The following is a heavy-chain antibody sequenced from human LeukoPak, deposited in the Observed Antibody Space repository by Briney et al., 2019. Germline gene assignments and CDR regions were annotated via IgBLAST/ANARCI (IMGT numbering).Heavy chain of an antibody. CDR2: INPNSGGT. J-gene: IGHJ6*04. Sequence: GASVKVSCKASGYTFTGYYMYWGRQGPGQGLEWMGWINPNSGGTNYAQKFQGWVTMTRDTSTRTAYMELSRLRSDDTAVYACARTEGGSSFSGMDVGGKGNTATVSS. V-gene: IGHV1-2*04. D-gene: IGHD6-13*01. CDR3: ARTEGGSSFSGMDV. CDR1: GYTFTGYY.